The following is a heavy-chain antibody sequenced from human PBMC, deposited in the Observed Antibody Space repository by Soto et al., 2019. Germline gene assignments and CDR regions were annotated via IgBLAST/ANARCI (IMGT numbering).Heavy chain of an antibody. CDR1: GYSFTSYW. V-gene: IGHV5-51*01. CDR3: AKDKYYYYS. CDR2: IYPGDSDT. Sequence: PGESLKISCKGSGYSFTSYWIGWVRQMPGKGLEWMGIIYPGDSDTRYSPSFQGQVTISADKSISTLYLQMNSLGADDTAIYYCAKDKYYYYSWGQGTLVTVSS. J-gene: IGHJ4*02.